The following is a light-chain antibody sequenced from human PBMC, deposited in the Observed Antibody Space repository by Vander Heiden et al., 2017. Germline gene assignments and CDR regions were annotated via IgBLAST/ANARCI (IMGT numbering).Light chain of an antibody. V-gene: IGLV4-69*01. CDR1: SRHDNYA. Sequence: QLVVTQSPSASASLGASVKLTCTLNSRHDNYAIAWHQQQPEKGPRYLMKVNSDGSHSKGGGIPDRFSGSSSGAERYLIISSLQSEDEADYYCQTWGSGIVVFGGGTKLTVL. CDR2: VNSDGSH. J-gene: IGLJ2*01. CDR3: QTWGSGIVV.